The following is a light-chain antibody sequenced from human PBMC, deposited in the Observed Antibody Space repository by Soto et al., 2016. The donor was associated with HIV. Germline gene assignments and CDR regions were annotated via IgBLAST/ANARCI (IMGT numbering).Light chain of an antibody. V-gene: IGKV1-5*03. CDR3: QQYDNLPLT. CDR2: KAS. CDR1: QSISSW. J-gene: IGKJ4*01. Sequence: DIQMTQSPSTLSASVRDRVTITCRANQSISSWLAWYQQKPGIAPKLLIYKASSLESGVPSRFSGFGSGTEFTLTISSLQSDDFATYYCQQYDNLPLTFGGGTKVEIK.